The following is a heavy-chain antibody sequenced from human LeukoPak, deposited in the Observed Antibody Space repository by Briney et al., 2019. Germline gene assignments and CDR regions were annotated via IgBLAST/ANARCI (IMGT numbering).Heavy chain of an antibody. D-gene: IGHD2-8*02. J-gene: IGHJ4*02. CDR3: AKLTGIQYYFDH. CDR2: IYPGDSDT. Sequence: GESLKISCKGSGYSFTSYWIAWVRQMPGKGLDWMGIIYPGDSDTRYSPSFQGQVTISADKSINTAYLQWSSLKASDTAMYFCAKLTGIQYYFDHWGQGTLVTVSS. CDR1: GYSFTSYW. V-gene: IGHV5-51*01.